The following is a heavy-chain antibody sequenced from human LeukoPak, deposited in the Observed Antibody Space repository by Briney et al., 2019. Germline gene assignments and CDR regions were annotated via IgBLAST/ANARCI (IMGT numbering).Heavy chain of an antibody. CDR1: GFTFDDYA. D-gene: IGHD5-12*01. Sequence: GGSLRLSCAASGFTFDDYAMHWVRQAPGKGLEWVSGISWNSGSIGYADSVKGRFTISRDNAKNSLYLQMNSLRAEDTAVYYCARVQKSRKSVASAVDCWGQGTVVAVSS. V-gene: IGHV3-9*01. CDR3: ARVQKSRKSVASAVDC. J-gene: IGHJ4*02. CDR2: ISWNSGSI.